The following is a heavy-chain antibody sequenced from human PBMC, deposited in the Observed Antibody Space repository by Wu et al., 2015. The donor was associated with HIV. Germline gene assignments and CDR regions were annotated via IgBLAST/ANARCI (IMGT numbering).Heavy chain of an antibody. CDR3: ARDEHGNYYDSSGYHHGDAFDI. CDR2: IIPIFGTA. Sequence: QVQLVQSGAEVKKPGSSVKVSCKASGGTFSSYAISWVRQAPGQGLEWMGGIIPIFGTANYAQKFQGRVTITTDESTSTAYMELSSLRSEDTAVYYCARDEHGNYYDSSGYHHGDAFDIWGQGTMVTVSS. V-gene: IGHV1-69*05. CDR1: GGTFSSYA. D-gene: IGHD3-22*01. J-gene: IGHJ3*02.